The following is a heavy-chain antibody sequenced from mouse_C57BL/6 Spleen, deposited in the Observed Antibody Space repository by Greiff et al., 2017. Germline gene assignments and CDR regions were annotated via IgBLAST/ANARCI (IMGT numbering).Heavy chain of an antibody. CDR2: IYPRSGNT. D-gene: IGHD2-5*01. CDR3: ARSPAYYSNNDARDY. J-gene: IGHJ4*01. V-gene: IGHV1-81*01. CDR1: GYTFTSYG. Sequence: QVQLQQSGAELARPGASVKLSCKASGYTFTSYGISWVKQRTGQGLEWIGEIYPRSGNTYYNEKFKGKATLTADKSSSTAYMELRSLTSEDSAVYFCARSPAYYSNNDARDYWGQGTSVTVSS.